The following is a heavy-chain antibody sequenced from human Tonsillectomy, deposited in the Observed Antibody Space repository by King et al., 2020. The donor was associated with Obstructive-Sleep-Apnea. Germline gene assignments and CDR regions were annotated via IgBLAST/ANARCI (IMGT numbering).Heavy chain of an antibody. CDR2: ISWNSGSI. CDR1: GFTFDDYG. J-gene: IGHJ4*02. CDR3: AKSYSSGWYVPFDY. V-gene: IGHV3-9*01. Sequence: GQLVQSGGGLVQPGRSLRLSCAASGFTFDDYGMHWVRQAPGKGLEWVSGISWNSGSIGYADSVKGRFTIFRDNAKNSLYVQMNSLRAEDTALYYCAKSYSSGWYVPFDYWGQGILVIVSS. D-gene: IGHD6-19*01.